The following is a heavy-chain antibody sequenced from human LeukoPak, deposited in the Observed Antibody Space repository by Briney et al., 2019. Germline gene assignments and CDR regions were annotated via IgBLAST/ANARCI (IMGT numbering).Heavy chain of an antibody. CDR1: GFTFSAYS. D-gene: IGHD6-13*01. V-gene: IGHV3-21*01. J-gene: IGHJ5*02. Sequence: KPGGSLRLSCAASGFTFSAYSMNWVRQAPGRGLEWVASISTGSTYIHYADSVRGRFTISRDNAKNSLYLQMGSLRAEDTAVYYCARVRNIAAPSLWIGWFDPRGQGTLVTVSS. CDR3: ARVRNIAAPSLWIGWFDP. CDR2: ISTGSTYI.